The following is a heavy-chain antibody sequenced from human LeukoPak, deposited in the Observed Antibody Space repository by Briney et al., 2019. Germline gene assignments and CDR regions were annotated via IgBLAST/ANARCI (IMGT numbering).Heavy chain of an antibody. CDR3: ARDQGGYNP. Sequence: SCKASGGTFSSYAMHWVRQAPGKGLEWVAVISYDGSNKYYADSVKGRFTISRDNSKNTLYLQMNSLRAEDTAVYYCARDQGGYNPWGQGTLVTVSS. D-gene: IGHD5-12*01. V-gene: IGHV3-30-3*01. CDR2: ISYDGSNK. J-gene: IGHJ5*02. CDR1: GGTFSSYA.